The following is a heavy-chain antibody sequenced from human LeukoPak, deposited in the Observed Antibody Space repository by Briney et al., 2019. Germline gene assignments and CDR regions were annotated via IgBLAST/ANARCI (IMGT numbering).Heavy chain of an antibody. J-gene: IGHJ4*02. Sequence: PGGSLRLSCAASGFTFSSYWMHWVRQVPGKGLVWVSRINRDGSSATYADSVKGRFTISRDNSKNTLYLQMNSLRAEDTAVYYCAKNGGSYYRPFDYWGQGTLVTVSS. CDR3: AKNGGSYYRPFDY. D-gene: IGHD1-26*01. V-gene: IGHV3-74*03. CDR1: GFTFSSYW. CDR2: INRDGSSA.